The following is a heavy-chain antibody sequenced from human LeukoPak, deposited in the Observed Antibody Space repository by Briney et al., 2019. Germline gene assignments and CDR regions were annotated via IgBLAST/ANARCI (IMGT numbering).Heavy chain of an antibody. CDR1: GFAFSVYA. CDR3: AKPISGGLAVTADWFHP. Sequence: GGSLRLSCTASGFAFSVYAMSWLRQPPGKGLEWVSTINANSGTTSYAASVRGRFTISRDNSKNTLYLQLNTLRAGDTATYYCAKPISGGLAVTADWFHPWGQGTLVVVSS. V-gene: IGHV3-23*01. D-gene: IGHD6-19*01. J-gene: IGHJ5*01. CDR2: INANSGTT.